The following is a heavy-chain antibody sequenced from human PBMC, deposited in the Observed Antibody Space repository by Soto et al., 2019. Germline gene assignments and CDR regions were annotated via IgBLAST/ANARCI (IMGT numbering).Heavy chain of an antibody. Sequence: QVQLQQSGPGLVRPSQTLSLTCTVSGVAVSSDAYYWSWIRQPPGKGLEWIGNIYHKGNTYYNPSLKSRLVIGLDTCKNQFSLSLSSVTAADTAVYYCARYRFSGNRWSKFDYWGQGTLITVSS. CDR2: IYHKGNT. CDR3: ARYRFSGNRWSKFDY. D-gene: IGHD3-16*02. J-gene: IGHJ4*02. V-gene: IGHV4-31*03. CDR1: GVAVSSDAYY.